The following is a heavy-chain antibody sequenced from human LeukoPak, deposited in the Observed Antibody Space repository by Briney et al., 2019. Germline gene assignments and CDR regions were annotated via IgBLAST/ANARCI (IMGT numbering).Heavy chain of an antibody. V-gene: IGHV4-38-2*02. CDR1: GYSISSGYY. CDR3: ASKNNYYYGMDV. J-gene: IGHJ6*02. CDR2: IYHSGST. Sequence: SETLSLTCTVSGYSISSGYYWGWIRQPPGKGLEWIGSIYHSGSTYYNPSLKSRVTISVDTSKNQFSLKLSSVTAADTAVYYCASKNNYYYGMDVWGQGTTVTVSS.